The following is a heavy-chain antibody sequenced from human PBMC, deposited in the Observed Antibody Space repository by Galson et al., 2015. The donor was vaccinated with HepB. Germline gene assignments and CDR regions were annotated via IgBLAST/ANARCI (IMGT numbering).Heavy chain of an antibody. CDR1: GFTFSDYA. Sequence: SLRLSCAASGFTFSDYAMTWVRQAPGKGLEWVSAISGSGGSTDYADSVKGRFTISRDISKNTLYLQMNSLRAEDTAVYYCAKESAVTHYYFNSWGQGTLVTVSS. J-gene: IGHJ4*02. CDR2: ISGSGGST. D-gene: IGHD4-17*01. CDR3: AKESAVTHYYFNS. V-gene: IGHV3-23*01.